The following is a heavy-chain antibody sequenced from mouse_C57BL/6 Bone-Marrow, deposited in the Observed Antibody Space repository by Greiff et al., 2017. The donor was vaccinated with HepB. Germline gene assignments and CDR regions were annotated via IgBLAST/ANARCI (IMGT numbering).Heavy chain of an antibody. CDR1: GFTFSSYG. V-gene: IGHV5-6*01. J-gene: IGHJ4*01. Sequence: EVQLVESGGDLVKPGGSLKLSCAASGFTFSSYGMSWVRQTPDKRLEWVATISSGGSYTYYPDSVKGRFTISRDNAKNTLYLQMSSLKSEDTAMYYCARQTLSRGGDYWGQGTSVTVSS. CDR3: ARQTLSRGGDY. CDR2: ISSGGSYT.